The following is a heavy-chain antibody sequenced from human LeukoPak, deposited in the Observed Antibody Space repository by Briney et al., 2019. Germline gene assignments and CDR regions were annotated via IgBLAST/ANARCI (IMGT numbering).Heavy chain of an antibody. D-gene: IGHD3-3*01. V-gene: IGHV3-64*01. CDR2: ISSNGGST. J-gene: IGHJ4*02. CDR3: ARDHYDFWSGYYEVCLDY. CDR1: GFTFSSYA. Sequence: PGGSLRLSCAASGFTFSSYAVHWVRQAPGKGLEYVSAISSNGGSTYYANSVKGRFTISRDNSKNTLYLQMGSLRAEDMAVYYCARDHYDFWSGYYEVCLDYWGQGTLVTVSS.